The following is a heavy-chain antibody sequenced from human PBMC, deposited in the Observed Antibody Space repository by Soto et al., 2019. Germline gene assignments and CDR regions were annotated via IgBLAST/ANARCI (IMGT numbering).Heavy chain of an antibody. D-gene: IGHD4-17*01. J-gene: IGHJ5*02. CDR2: ISYDGSNK. CDR1: GFTFSSYG. V-gene: IGHV3-30*18. Sequence: GGSLRLSCAASGFTFSSYGMHWVRQAPGKGLEWVAVISYDGSNKYYADSVKGRFTISRDNSKNTLYLQMNSLRAEDTAVYYCAKDGGAGRSWFDPWGQGTLVTVSS. CDR3: AKDGGAGRSWFDP.